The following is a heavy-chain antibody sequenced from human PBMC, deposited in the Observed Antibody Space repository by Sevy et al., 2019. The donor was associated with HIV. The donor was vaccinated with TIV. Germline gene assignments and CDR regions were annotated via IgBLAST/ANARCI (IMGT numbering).Heavy chain of an antibody. D-gene: IGHD1-1*01. Sequence: GESLKISCKGSGYTFTNYWIGWVRQMPGKGLEWMGIIYPGDSDTRYSPAFQGQVTISVDKSISTAYLKWSSLKASDTAIFYCARGARGTLPSYYYYTMDIWGQGTTVTVSS. V-gene: IGHV5-51*01. J-gene: IGHJ6*02. CDR2: IYPGDSDT. CDR3: ARGARGTLPSYYYYTMDI. CDR1: GYTFTNYW.